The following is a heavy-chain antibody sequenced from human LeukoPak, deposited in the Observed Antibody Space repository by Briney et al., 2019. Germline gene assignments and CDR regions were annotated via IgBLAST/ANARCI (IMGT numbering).Heavy chain of an antibody. V-gene: IGHV1-2*02. J-gene: IGHJ4*02. Sequence: GASVTVSCKASGYTFTGYFVHWVRQAPGQGLQWMGWINPNTGGTNYAQKFQGRVTMTRDTSISTAYMELSRLRSDDTAVYYCASGDYGDPPLNYWVQGTLVTVSS. CDR1: GYTFTGYF. CDR2: INPNTGGT. CDR3: ASGDYGDPPLNY. D-gene: IGHD4/OR15-4a*01.